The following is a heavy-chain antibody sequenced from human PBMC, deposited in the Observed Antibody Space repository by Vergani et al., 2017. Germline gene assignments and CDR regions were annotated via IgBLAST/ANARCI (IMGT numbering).Heavy chain of an antibody. CDR1: GYTLTELS. J-gene: IGHJ4*02. CDR3: ARGISKYSGYDYGGGY. Sequence: QVQLVQSGAEVKKPGASVKVSCKVSGYTLTELSMHWVRQAPGKGLEWMGGFDPEDGETIYAQKFQGRVTMTEDTSTDTAYMELRSLRSDDTAVYYCARGISKYSGYDYGGGYWGQGTLVTVSS. V-gene: IGHV1-24*01. D-gene: IGHD5-12*01. CDR2: FDPEDGET.